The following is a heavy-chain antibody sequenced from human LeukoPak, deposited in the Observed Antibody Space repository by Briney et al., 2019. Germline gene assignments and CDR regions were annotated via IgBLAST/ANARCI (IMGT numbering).Heavy chain of an antibody. Sequence: PSETLSLTCIVSGYSITAGYDWGWIRQAPGKGLEWIASIHHTGVTYYDSSLKSRATISVDTSKNQFSLRLTSVTAADTAIYYCVTDYVPGPLEVWGKGLKVIVSS. V-gene: IGHV4-38-2*02. CDR2: IHHTGVT. CDR1: GYSITAGYD. D-gene: IGHD3-16*01. CDR3: VTDYVPGPLEV. J-gene: IGHJ6*04.